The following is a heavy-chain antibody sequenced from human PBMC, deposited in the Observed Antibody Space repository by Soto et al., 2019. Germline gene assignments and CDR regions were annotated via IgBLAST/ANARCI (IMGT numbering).Heavy chain of an antibody. D-gene: IGHD2-8*02. CDR1: GFIFSDYE. V-gene: IGHV3-48*03. J-gene: IGHJ3*01. Sequence: EAELVESGGGLVQPGGSLTLSCAASGFIFSDYEVDWVRQAPGRGPEWISYISDGGTTIYYAASVKGRFTISRDDAKKSLYLHMNNLRVDDTAIYVCVKEYCTGGTCFDAFDLWGQGTVVTVSS. CDR3: VKEYCTGGTCFDAFDL. CDR2: ISDGGTTI.